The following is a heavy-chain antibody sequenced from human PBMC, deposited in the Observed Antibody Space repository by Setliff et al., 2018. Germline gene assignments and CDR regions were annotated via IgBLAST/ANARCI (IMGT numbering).Heavy chain of an antibody. Sequence: GGSLRLSCAASGFGFGGHWMHWVRQSPGKGLEWVARISADGITTAYADSVQGRFSISRDNGRNILYLQMSSLRAEDTAVYYCARVYAYSYGFDSWGQGTQVTVSS. D-gene: IGHD5-18*01. J-gene: IGHJ4*02. V-gene: IGHV3-74*01. CDR3: ARVYAYSYGFDS. CDR2: ISADGITT. CDR1: GFGFGGHW.